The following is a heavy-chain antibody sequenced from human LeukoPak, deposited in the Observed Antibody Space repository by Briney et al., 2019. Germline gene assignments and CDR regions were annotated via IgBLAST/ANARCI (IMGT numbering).Heavy chain of an antibody. CDR1: GDSITDRDYY. V-gene: IGHV4-30-4*08. J-gene: IGHJ4*02. Sequence: SQTLSLTCNVSGDSITDRDYYWSWIRQPPGGGLEWIGYIYYTGTTNYNPSLKSRVTISVDKSKNQFSLKLSSVTAADTAVYYCARDQPYDIAVAGTEDYWGQGTLVTVSS. D-gene: IGHD6-19*01. CDR2: IYYTGTT. CDR3: ARDQPYDIAVAGTEDY.